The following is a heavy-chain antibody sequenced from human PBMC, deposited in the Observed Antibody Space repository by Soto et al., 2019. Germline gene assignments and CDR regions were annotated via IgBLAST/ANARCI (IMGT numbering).Heavy chain of an antibody. J-gene: IGHJ4*02. Sequence: EVQLVESGGGLVQPGGSLRLSCAASGFTFSSYWMSWVRQAPGKGLEWVANIKQDGSEKYYVDSVKGRFTISRDNAKNSLYLQMNSLRAEDTAVYYCARDIGLVTSPVDYWGQGTLVTVSS. CDR3: ARDIGLVTSPVDY. D-gene: IGHD4-4*01. V-gene: IGHV3-7*01. CDR1: GFTFSSYW. CDR2: IKQDGSEK.